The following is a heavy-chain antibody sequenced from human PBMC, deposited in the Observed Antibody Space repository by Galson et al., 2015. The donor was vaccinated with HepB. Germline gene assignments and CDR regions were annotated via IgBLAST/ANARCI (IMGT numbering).Heavy chain of an antibody. D-gene: IGHD3-10*01. CDR1: GFTFSSYG. V-gene: IGHV3-33*06. Sequence: SLRLSCAASGFTFSSYGMHWVRQAPGKGLEWVAVIWYDGSNKYYADSVKGRFTISRDNSKNTLYLQMNSLRAEDTAVYYCVKGGYYGSGSYYNFDYWGQGTLVTVSS. CDR3: VKGGYYGSGSYYNFDY. CDR2: IWYDGSNK. J-gene: IGHJ4*02.